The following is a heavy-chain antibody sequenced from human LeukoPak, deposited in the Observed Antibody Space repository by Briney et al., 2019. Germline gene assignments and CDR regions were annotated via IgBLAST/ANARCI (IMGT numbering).Heavy chain of an antibody. CDR2: INDSGRT. J-gene: IGHJ6*03. D-gene: IGHD1-7*01. CDR3: ARRWNYGRNYYIDV. Sequence: SETLSLTCAVYGGSFSNYYWSWIRQPPGKGLGGIGEINDSGRTNYNPSLMSRVTVSVDTSKNQFSLRLTSVTATDTAVYYCARRWNYGRNYYIDVWGNGATVSVSS. V-gene: IGHV4-34*01. CDR1: GGSFSNYY.